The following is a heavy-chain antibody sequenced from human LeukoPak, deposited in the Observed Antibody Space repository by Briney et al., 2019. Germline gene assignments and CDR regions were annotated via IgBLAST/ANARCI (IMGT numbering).Heavy chain of an antibody. Sequence: PGGSLRLSCAASGFTFDDYAMHWVRQAPGKGLEWVSLISWDGGSTYYADSVKGRFTISRDNSKNSLYLQMNSLRAGDTALYYCARANSTTDAFDIWGQGTMVTVSS. CDR3: ARANSTTDAFDI. V-gene: IGHV3-43D*03. CDR1: GFTFDDYA. J-gene: IGHJ3*02. CDR2: ISWDGGST. D-gene: IGHD1-26*01.